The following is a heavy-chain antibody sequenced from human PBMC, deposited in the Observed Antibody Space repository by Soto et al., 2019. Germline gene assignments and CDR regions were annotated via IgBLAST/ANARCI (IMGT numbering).Heavy chain of an antibody. Sequence: QVQLVQSGAEVKKPGSSVKVSCKAPGGTFSSYAISWVRQAPGQGLEWMGGIIPIFGTANYARKFQGRVTITADESTSTGYMELSSLRSEDTAVYYCARSQGGSSSLDIYYYYYSGMDVWGQGTTVTVSS. D-gene: IGHD2-15*01. CDR2: IIPIFGTA. J-gene: IGHJ6*02. CDR1: GGTFSSYA. CDR3: ARSQGGSSSLDIYYYYYSGMDV. V-gene: IGHV1-69*01.